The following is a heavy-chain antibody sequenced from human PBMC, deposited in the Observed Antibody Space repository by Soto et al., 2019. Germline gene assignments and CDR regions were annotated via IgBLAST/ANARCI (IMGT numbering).Heavy chain of an antibody. CDR2: INHSGST. CDR1: GGSFSGYY. D-gene: IGHD4-17*01. CDR3: ATNSMTTVTTFGY. Sequence: PSETLSLTCAVYGGSFSGYYWSWIRQPPGKGLEWIGEINHSGSTNYNPSLKSRITISVDTSKNQFSLKLSSVTAADTAVYYCATNSMTTVTTFGYWGQGTLVTVSS. V-gene: IGHV4-34*01. J-gene: IGHJ4*02.